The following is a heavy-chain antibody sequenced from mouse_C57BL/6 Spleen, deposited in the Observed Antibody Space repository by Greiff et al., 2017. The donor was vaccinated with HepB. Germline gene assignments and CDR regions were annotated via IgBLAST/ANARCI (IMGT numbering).Heavy chain of an antibody. J-gene: IGHJ3*01. V-gene: IGHV1-50*01. CDR2: IDPSDSYT. CDR1: GYTFTSYW. D-gene: IGHD2-3*01. CDR3: ARKALYDGYYEFAY. Sequence: VQLQQPGAELVKPGASVKLSCKASGYTFTSYWMQRVKQRPGQGLEWIGEIDPSDSYTNYNQKFRGKATLTVDTSSSTAYMQLSSLTSEDSAVYYCARKALYDGYYEFAYWGQGTLVTVSA.